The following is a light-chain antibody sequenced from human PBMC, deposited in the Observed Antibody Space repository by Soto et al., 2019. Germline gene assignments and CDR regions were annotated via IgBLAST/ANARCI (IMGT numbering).Light chain of an antibody. V-gene: IGLV1-51*01. Sequence: QSVLTQPPSVSAAPGQKVTISCSGSNSNIGSNYVSWYQHLPGTAPKLLIYDNGKRPSGIPDRFSGSQSGTSATLGITGLQTGDEADYYCGTWDNSLSAVFGGGTKLTVL. CDR1: NSNIGSNY. J-gene: IGLJ2*01. CDR3: GTWDNSLSAV. CDR2: DNG.